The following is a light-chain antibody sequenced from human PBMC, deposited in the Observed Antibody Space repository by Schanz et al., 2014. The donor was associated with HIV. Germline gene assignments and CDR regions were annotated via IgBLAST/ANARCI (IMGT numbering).Light chain of an antibody. V-gene: IGKV3-20*01. CDR2: ATS. CDR3: QHYGDSRGT. CDR1: QSVSSSY. Sequence: EIVLTQSPGTLSLSPGERGTLSCRASQSVSSSYIGWYQQKPGQAPRLLIYATSFRATGVPDRFSGSGSGTDFTLTISRLEPEDFAVYYCQHYGDSRGTFGGGTKV. J-gene: IGKJ4*02.